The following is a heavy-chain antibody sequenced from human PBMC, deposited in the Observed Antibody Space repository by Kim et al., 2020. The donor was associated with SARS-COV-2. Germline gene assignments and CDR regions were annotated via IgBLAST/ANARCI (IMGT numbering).Heavy chain of an antibody. CDR1: GFTFSSYS. CDR3: ARDVATNNY. CDR2: ISSGSSFT. V-gene: IGHV3-21*01. J-gene: IGHJ4*02. Sequence: GGSLRLSCEASGFTFSSYSMNWVRQAPGKGLEWVASISSGSSFTYYADSVKGRFTISRDNAKNSLCLQMNSLRVEDTAVYYCARDVATNNYWGQGTLVTV. D-gene: IGHD5-12*01.